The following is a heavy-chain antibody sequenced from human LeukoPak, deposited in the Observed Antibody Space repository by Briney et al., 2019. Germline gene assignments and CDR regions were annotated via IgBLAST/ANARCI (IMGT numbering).Heavy chain of an antibody. CDR2: INSDGSST. CDR3: VRNYDSSAYPDAFDI. Sequence: GGSLRLSCAASGFTFSNSWMHWVRQAPGKGLVWVSRINSDGSSTHYADSVKGRFTISRHNAKNTLYLQMNSLRADDTAVYYCVRNYDSSAYPDAFDIWGQGTMVTVSS. J-gene: IGHJ3*02. CDR1: GFTFSNSW. V-gene: IGHV3-74*01. D-gene: IGHD3-22*01.